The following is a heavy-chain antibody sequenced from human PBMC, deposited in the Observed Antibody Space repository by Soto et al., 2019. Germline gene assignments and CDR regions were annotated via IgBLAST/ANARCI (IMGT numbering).Heavy chain of an antibody. J-gene: IGHJ6*03. CDR1: GFTFDDYA. D-gene: IGHD1-1*01. V-gene: IGHV3-9*01. Sequence: GGSLRLSCAASGFTFDDYAMHWVRQAPGKGLEWVSGISWNSGSIGYADSVKGRFTISRDNAKNSLYLQMNSLRAEDTALYYCAKDNRRYNWNDSLLRVYYYYYYMDVWGKGTTVTVSS. CDR2: ISWNSGSI. CDR3: AKDNRRYNWNDSLLRVYYYYYYMDV.